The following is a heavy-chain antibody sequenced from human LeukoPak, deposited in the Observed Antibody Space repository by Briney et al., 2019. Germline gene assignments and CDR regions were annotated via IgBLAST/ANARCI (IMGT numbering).Heavy chain of an antibody. Sequence: GGSLRLSCAASGFTFSSYSMNRVRQAPGKGLEWVSSISSSSSYIYYADSVKGRFTISRDNAKNSLYLQMNSLRAEDTAVYYCARGLNDYDYVWGSSYGMDVWGQGTTVTVSS. V-gene: IGHV3-21*01. J-gene: IGHJ6*02. CDR3: ARGLNDYDYVWGSSYGMDV. D-gene: IGHD3-16*01. CDR2: ISSSSSYI. CDR1: GFTFSSYS.